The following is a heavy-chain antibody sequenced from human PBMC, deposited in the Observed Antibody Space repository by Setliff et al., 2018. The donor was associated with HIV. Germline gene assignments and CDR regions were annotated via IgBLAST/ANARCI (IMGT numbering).Heavy chain of an antibody. CDR3: IRRRRAPGAADLESY. D-gene: IGHD7-27*01. CDR1: GYSLSDYW. J-gene: IGHJ4*02. CDR2: TYPGDSTT. V-gene: IGHV5-51*01. Sequence: GESLKISCKASGYSLSDYWIGWVRQMPGKGLEWMGVTYPGDSTTRYSPSLEGQVTISADRSINTAFLQWSSLEASDTAMYYCIRRRRAPGAADLESYWGQGTLVTVSS.